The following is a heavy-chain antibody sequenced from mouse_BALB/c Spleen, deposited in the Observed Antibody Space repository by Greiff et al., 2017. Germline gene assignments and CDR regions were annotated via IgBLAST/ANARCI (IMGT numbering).Heavy chain of an antibody. Sequence: VQLVESGAELVKPGASVKLSCKASGYTFTSYWMHWVKQRPGQGLEWIGEINPSNGRTNYNEKFKSKATLTVDKSSSTAYMQLSSLTSEDSAVYYCARSWGLRGYFDVWGAGTTVTVSS. V-gene: IGHV1S81*02. J-gene: IGHJ1*01. D-gene: IGHD2-2*01. CDR1: GYTFTSYW. CDR3: ARSWGLRGYFDV. CDR2: INPSNGRT.